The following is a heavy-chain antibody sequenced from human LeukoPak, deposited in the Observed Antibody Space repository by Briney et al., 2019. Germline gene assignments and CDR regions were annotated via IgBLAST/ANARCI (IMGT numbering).Heavy chain of an antibody. D-gene: IGHD3-10*01. V-gene: IGHV3-30*18. CDR3: AKGLWFGELRPFDY. CDR1: GFTFSNSG. CDR2: ISYDGSNK. Sequence: GGSLRLSCAASGFTFSNSGMHWVRQAPGKGLEWVAVISYDGSNKYYPASVKGRFTISRDNSKNTLYLQMNSQRAEDTAVYYCAKGLWFGELRPFDYWGQGTLVTVSS. J-gene: IGHJ4*02.